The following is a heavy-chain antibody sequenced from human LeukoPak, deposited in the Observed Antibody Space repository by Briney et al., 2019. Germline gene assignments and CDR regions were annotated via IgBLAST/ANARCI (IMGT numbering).Heavy chain of an antibody. V-gene: IGHV3-72*01. J-gene: IGHJ4*02. CDR1: GFTFSSYN. D-gene: IGHD2-2*01. CDR3: ARSTRGSLDY. CDR2: ITNKANGYST. Sequence: PGGSLRLSCAASGFTFSSYNMDWVRQAPGKGLEWVGRITNKANGYSTDYATSVKGRFTISRDDSENSVYLQMNSLKPDDTAMYYCARSTRGSLDYWGQGTLVTVSS.